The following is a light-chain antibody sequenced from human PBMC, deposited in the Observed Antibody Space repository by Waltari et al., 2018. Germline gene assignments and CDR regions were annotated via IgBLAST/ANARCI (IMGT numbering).Light chain of an antibody. V-gene: IGLV2-14*01. CDR1: SSDVGGYTY. CDR3: SSYTSSSTLGVV. Sequence: QSALTQPASVSGSPGQSIPISCPGTSSDVGGYTYVSWYQQHPGKAPKLMIYEVSNRPSGVSNRFSGSKSGNTASLTISGLQAEDEADYYCSSYTSSSTLGVVFGGGTKLTVL. CDR2: EVS. J-gene: IGLJ2*01.